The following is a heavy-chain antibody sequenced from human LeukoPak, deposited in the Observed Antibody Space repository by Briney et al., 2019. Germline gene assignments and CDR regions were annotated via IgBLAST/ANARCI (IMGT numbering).Heavy chain of an antibody. CDR1: GGSISSYY. D-gene: IGHD5-24*01. CDR3: ARLSRDGYNRHYYYYGMDV. CDR2: IYYSGST. J-gene: IGHJ6*02. V-gene: IGHV4-59*08. Sequence: ASETLSLTCTVSGGSISSYYWSWIRQPPGKGLEWIGYIYYSGSTNYNPSLKSRVTISVDTSKNQFSLKLSSVTAADTAVYYCARLSRDGYNRHYYYYGMDVWGQGTTVTVSS.